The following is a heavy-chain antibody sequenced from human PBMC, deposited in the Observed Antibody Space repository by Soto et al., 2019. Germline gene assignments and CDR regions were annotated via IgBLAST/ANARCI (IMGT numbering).Heavy chain of an antibody. CDR3: ARVSSSSGYYFVESFWPFDY. Sequence: GGSLRLSCAASGFTFSSYSMNWVRPSPGKGLEWVSSISSSSSYIYYADSVKGRFTISRDNAKNSLYLQMNSLRAEDTAVYYCARVSSSSGYYFVESFWPFDYWGQGTLVTVSS. CDR1: GFTFSSYS. D-gene: IGHD3-22*01. J-gene: IGHJ4*02. V-gene: IGHV3-21*01. CDR2: ISSSSSYI.